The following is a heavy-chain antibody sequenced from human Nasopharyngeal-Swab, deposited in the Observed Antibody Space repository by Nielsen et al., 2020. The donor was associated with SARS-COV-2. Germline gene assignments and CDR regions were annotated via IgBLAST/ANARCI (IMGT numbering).Heavy chain of an antibody. Sequence: GGSLRLSCAASGFTFRSYWMSWVRQAPGKGLEGVANIKQDGSEKYYVDSVKGRFTISRDNAKNSLYLQMNSLRAEDTAVYYCAREGYNWNSGSPYGMDVWGQGTTVTVSS. J-gene: IGHJ6*02. V-gene: IGHV3-7*03. CDR2: IKQDGSEK. D-gene: IGHD1-7*01. CDR1: GFTFRSYW. CDR3: AREGYNWNSGSPYGMDV.